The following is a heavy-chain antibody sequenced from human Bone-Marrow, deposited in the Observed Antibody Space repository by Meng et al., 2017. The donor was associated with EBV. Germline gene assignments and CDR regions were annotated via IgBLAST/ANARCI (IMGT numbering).Heavy chain of an antibody. D-gene: IGHD1-26*01. J-gene: IGHJ4*02. CDR2: INHSGNA. CDR3: ARGVWDH. CDR1: GGSLSDSY. V-gene: IGHV4-34*01. Sequence: QVQLQQWGAGLLKPSDTLSLNCAVYGGSLSDSYWNWIRQSPGKGLEWIGEINHSGNADYNPSLKSRVTTSVDTSKNHFSLKLSSVTAADTAVYYCARGVWDHWGQGILVTVSS.